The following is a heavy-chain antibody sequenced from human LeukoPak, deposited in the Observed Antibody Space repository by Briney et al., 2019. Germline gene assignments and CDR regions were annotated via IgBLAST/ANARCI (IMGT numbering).Heavy chain of an antibody. V-gene: IGHV5-51*01. CDR3: ARSTTVVTFNWFDL. J-gene: IGHJ5*02. CDR2: IYPGDSDT. CDR1: GYSFTNYW. Sequence: GESLKISCKGSGYSFTNYWIGWVRQMPGKGPEWMGIIYPGDSDTRYSPSFQGQITFSADKSINTAYLQWSSLKASDTAMYYCARSTTVVTFNWFDLWGQGTLVTVSS. D-gene: IGHD4-23*01.